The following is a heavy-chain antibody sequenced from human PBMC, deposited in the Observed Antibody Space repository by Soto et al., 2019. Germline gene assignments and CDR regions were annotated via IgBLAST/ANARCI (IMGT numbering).Heavy chain of an antibody. CDR3: ARGRGGIAAPRY. CDR1: GGSFSGYY. CDR2: INHSGST. V-gene: IGHV4-34*01. J-gene: IGHJ4*02. Sequence: SETLSLTCAVYGGSFSGYYWSWIRQPPGKGLEWIGEINHSGSTNYNPSLKSRVTISVDTSKNQFSLKLSSVTAADTAVYYCARGRGGIAAPRYWGQGTLVTVSS. D-gene: IGHD6-13*01.